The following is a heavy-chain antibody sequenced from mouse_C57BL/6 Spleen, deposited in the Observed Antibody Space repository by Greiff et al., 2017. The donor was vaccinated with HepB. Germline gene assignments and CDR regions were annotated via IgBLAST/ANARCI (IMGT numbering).Heavy chain of an antibody. Sequence: EVQLQQSGTVLARPGASVKMSCKTSGYTFTSYWMHWVKQRPGQGLEWIGAIYPGNSDTSYNQKFKGKAKLTAVTSASTAYMELSSLTNEDSAVYYCTGDYYGSRYWYFDVWGTGTTVTVSS. CDR2: IYPGNSDT. CDR3: TGDYYGSRYWYFDV. J-gene: IGHJ1*03. V-gene: IGHV1-5*01. D-gene: IGHD1-1*01. CDR1: GYTFTSYW.